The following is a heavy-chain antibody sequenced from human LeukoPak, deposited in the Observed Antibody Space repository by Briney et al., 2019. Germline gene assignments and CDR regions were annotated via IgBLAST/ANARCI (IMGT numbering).Heavy chain of an antibody. CDR1: GYTFTSYY. Sequence: ASVKVSCKASGYTFTSYYMHWVRQAPGQGLEWMGIINPSGGSTGYAQKFQGRVTMTRNTSISTAYMELSSLRSEDTAVYYCARGRVVRGVHWGQGTLVTVSS. D-gene: IGHD3-10*01. V-gene: IGHV1-46*01. J-gene: IGHJ4*02. CDR2: INPSGGST. CDR3: ARGRVVRGVH.